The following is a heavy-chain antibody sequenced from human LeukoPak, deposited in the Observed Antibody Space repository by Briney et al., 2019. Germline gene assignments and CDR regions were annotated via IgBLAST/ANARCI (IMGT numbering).Heavy chain of an antibody. D-gene: IGHD3-3*01. V-gene: IGHV1-8*01. CDR1: GYTFTSYD. Sequence: ASVKVSCKASGYTFTSYDINWVRQATGQGGEWMGWMNPNSGNTGDAQKFQGRVTMTRNTSISTAYMELSSLRSEDTAVYYCARASSDFWSGYGFDPWGQGTLVTVSS. CDR2: MNPNSGNT. CDR3: ARASSDFWSGYGFDP. J-gene: IGHJ5*02.